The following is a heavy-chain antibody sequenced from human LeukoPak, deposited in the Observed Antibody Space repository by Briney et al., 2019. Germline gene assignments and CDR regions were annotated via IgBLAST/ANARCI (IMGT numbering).Heavy chain of an antibody. D-gene: IGHD6-6*01. Sequence: ASVKVSCKASGYTFTSYYMHWVRQAPGQGLEWMGIINPSGGSTSYAQKFQGRVTMTRDTSTSTVYMELSSLRSEDTAVYYCAGDNSSSSSSLLWFDPWGQGTLVTVSS. CDR2: INPSGGST. V-gene: IGHV1-46*01. CDR3: AGDNSSSSSSLLWFDP. J-gene: IGHJ5*02. CDR1: GYTFTSYY.